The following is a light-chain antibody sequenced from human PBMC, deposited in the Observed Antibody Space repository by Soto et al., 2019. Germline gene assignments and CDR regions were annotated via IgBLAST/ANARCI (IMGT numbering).Light chain of an antibody. J-gene: IGLJ1*01. Sequence: QSVLTQPASVSGSPGQSITISCTGTSSDVGGYNYVSWYQQHPGKAPKPMIYEVSNRPSGVSNRFSGSKSGNTASLTISGLQAEDEADYYCSSYTSSSTPLYVFGTGTKLTVL. CDR2: EVS. V-gene: IGLV2-14*01. CDR1: SSDVGGYNY. CDR3: SSYTSSSTPLYV.